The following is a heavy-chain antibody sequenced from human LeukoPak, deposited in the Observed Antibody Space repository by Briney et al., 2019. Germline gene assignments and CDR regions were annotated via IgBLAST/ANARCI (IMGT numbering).Heavy chain of an antibody. CDR2: ISAYNGNT. Sequence: ASVKVSCKASGGTFSSYAISWVRQAPGQGLEWMGWISAYNGNTNYAQKLQGRVTMTTDTSTSTAYMELRSLRSDDTAVYYCARDGDYLPPYYYYYYYMDVWGKGTTVTVSS. V-gene: IGHV1-18*01. D-gene: IGHD4-11*01. J-gene: IGHJ6*03. CDR1: GGTFSSYA. CDR3: ARDGDYLPPYYYYYYYMDV.